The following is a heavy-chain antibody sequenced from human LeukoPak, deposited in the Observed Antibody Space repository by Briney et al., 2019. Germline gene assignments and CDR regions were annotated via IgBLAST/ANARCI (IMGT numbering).Heavy chain of an antibody. CDR1: GFTFSSYS. Sequence: GGSLRLSCAASGFTFSSYSMNWVRQAPGKGLEWVSSISSSSSYIYYADSVKGRFTISRDNAKNSLYLQMNSLRAEDTAVYYCARIRPYYYDSSGYHFDYWGQGTLVTVSS. CDR3: ARIRPYYYDSSGYHFDY. CDR2: ISSSSSYI. J-gene: IGHJ4*02. D-gene: IGHD3-22*01. V-gene: IGHV3-21*01.